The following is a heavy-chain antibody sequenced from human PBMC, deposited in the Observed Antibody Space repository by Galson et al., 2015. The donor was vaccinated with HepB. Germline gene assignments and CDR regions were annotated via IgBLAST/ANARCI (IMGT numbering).Heavy chain of an antibody. V-gene: IGHV3-11*01. Sequence: SLRLSCAASGFSFSDYYMSWIRQAPGKGLEWVSFINDRGTTIYYADSVRGRFTISRDNAKNSLFLQMNSLTVEDTAIYYCAREGAAYFDSWGQGALVTVSS. CDR3: AREGAAYFDS. J-gene: IGHJ4*02. CDR2: INDRGTTI. D-gene: IGHD1-26*01. CDR1: GFSFSDYY.